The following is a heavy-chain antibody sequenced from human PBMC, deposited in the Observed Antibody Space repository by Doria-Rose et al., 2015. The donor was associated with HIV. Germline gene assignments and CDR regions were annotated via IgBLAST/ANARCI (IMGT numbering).Heavy chain of an antibody. V-gene: IGHV4-59*01. J-gene: IGHJ6*04. CDR3: SRDGFDV. Sequence: ESRPGLVHPYQSLSLTCSVTGYSITSGYYWNWIRQFPGHTLEWLCYISYDGSTNYNPSLKHRISITRDTSKNQFFLKLNSVTTEDTATYYCSRDGFDVWGAGTTVTVSS. D-gene: IGHD3-10*01. CDR1: GYSITSGYY. CDR2: ISYDGST.